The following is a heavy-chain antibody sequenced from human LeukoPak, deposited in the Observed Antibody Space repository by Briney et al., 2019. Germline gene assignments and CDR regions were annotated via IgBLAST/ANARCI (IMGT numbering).Heavy chain of an antibody. CDR1: GYTFTGYD. CDR2: MNPNSGNT. CDR3: ARFRFGVRGFDP. V-gene: IGHV1-8*03. D-gene: IGHD3-16*01. Sequence: ASVKVSCKASGYTFTGYDINLVRQATGQGLEWMGWMNPNSGNTGYARKFQGRVTITRNTSISTAYMELSSLRSEDTAVYYCARFRFGVRGFDPWGQGTLVTVSS. J-gene: IGHJ5*02.